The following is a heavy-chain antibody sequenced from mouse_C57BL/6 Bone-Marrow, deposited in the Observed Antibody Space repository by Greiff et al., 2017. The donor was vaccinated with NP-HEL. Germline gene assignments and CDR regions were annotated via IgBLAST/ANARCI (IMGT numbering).Heavy chain of an antibody. CDR2: IHPNSGST. V-gene: IGHV1-64*01. Sequence: QVQLKQPGAELVKPGASVKLSCKASGYTFTSYWMHWVKQRPGQGLEWIGMIHPNSGSTNYNEKFKSKATLTVDKSSSTAYMQLSSLTSEDSAVYYCARGDYYGSSYVGFDYWGQGTTLTVSS. D-gene: IGHD1-1*01. CDR1: GYTFTSYW. J-gene: IGHJ2*01. CDR3: ARGDYYGSSYVGFDY.